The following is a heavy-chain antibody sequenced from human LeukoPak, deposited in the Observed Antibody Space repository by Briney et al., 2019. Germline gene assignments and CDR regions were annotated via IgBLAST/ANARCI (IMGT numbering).Heavy chain of an antibody. CDR3: TADLPPPRGYDYPFDY. Sequence: GGSLRLSCAASGFTFANAWMSWVRQAPGKGLECVGRIKSKTDGETTDYAAPVKGRFTISRDDSKNMLYLQMNSLRSEDTAVYYCTADLPPPRGYDYPFDYWGQGSLVTVSS. D-gene: IGHD5-12*01. J-gene: IGHJ4*02. CDR2: IKSKTDGETT. V-gene: IGHV3-15*01. CDR1: GFTFANAW.